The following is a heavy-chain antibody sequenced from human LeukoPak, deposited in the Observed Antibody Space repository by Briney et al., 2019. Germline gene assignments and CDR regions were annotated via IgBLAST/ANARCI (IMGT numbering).Heavy chain of an antibody. D-gene: IGHD2-2*01. CDR3: ARSPEQGVVPAAISWFDP. CDR1: GYSISSGYY. J-gene: IGHJ5*02. Sequence: SETLSLTCTVSGYSISSGYYWGWIRQPPGKGLEWIGSIYHSGSTYYNPSLKSRVTISVDTSKNQFSLKLSSVTAADTAVYYCARSPEQGVVPAAISWFDPWAREPWSPSPQ. V-gene: IGHV4-38-2*02. CDR2: IYHSGST.